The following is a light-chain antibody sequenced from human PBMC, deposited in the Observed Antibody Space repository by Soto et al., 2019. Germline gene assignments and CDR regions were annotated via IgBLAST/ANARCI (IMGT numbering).Light chain of an antibody. J-gene: IGKJ5*01. CDR1: QGISTY. CDR3: QQTYSTPQP. CDR2: IAS. Sequence: DIQMTQSPSSLSASVGDRVTITCRASQGISTYLNWYQQKPGKAPKLLINIASSLQSGVPSRFSGSGSGTDFTLTISNVQPEDFATYYCQQTYSTPQPFGQGTRLEIK. V-gene: IGKV1-39*01.